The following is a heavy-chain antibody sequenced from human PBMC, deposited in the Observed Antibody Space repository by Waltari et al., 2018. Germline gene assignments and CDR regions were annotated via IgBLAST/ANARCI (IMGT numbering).Heavy chain of an antibody. V-gene: IGHV4-39*07. D-gene: IGHD3-3*01. J-gene: IGHJ3*01. CDR1: GGSISSSRYS. CDR2: LYYTGTP. Sequence: QLQLPESGPGLLKPSETLSLTGTLSGGSISSSRYSWGWIRQPPGKGLEWIADLYYTGTPYYNPSLKSRVTISVDTSRNQFSLKLSSVTAADTAVYFCARRSGYYDLWGQGTMVTVSS. CDR3: ARRSGYYDL.